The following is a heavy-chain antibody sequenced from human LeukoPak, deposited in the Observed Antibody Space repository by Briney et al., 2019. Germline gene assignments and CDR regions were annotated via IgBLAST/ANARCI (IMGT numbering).Heavy chain of an antibody. CDR3: ARDFWSGRRD. CDR2: IYTSGST. V-gene: IGHV4-61*02. CDR1: GGSTSSGSYY. D-gene: IGHD3-3*01. Sequence: PSETLSLTCTVSGGSTSSGSYYWSWIRQPAGKGLEWIGRIYTSGSTNYNPSLKSRVTISVDTSKNQFSLKLSSVTAADTAVYYCARDFWSGRRDWGQGTLVTVSS. J-gene: IGHJ4*02.